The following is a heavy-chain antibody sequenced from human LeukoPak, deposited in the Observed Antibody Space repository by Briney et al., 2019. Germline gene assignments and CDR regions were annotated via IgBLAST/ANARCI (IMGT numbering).Heavy chain of an antibody. V-gene: IGHV3-23*01. D-gene: IGHD3-22*01. CDR2: MRSGDGDT. CDR3: ARALSSALTFDY. J-gene: IGHJ4*02. Sequence: GGSLRLSCVASGFTFSNYAMSWVRQAPGKGLEWVAVMRSGDGDTTYADSVRGRFTISRDNSKNTLYLQMNSLRAEDTAVYYCARALSSALTFDYWGQGTLVTVSS. CDR1: GFTFSNYA.